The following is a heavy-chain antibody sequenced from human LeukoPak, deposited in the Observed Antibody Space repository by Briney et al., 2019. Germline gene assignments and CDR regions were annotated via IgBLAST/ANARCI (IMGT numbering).Heavy chain of an antibody. CDR2: IYHSGST. CDR1: GYSISSGYY. J-gene: IGHJ5*02. CDR3: ARHKIYGGFEYNWFDP. D-gene: IGHD4-23*01. Sequence: SETLSLTCTVSGYSISSGYYWGWIRQPPGKGLEWIGSIYHSGSTYYNPSLKSRVTISVDTSKNQFSLKLSSVTAADTAVYYCARHKIYGGFEYNWFDPWGQGTLVTVSS. V-gene: IGHV4-38-2*02.